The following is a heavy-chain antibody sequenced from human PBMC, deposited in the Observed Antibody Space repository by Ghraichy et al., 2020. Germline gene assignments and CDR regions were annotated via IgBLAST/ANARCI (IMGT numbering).Heavy chain of an antibody. CDR2: ISWNSGSI. D-gene: IGHD1-26*01. V-gene: IGHV3-9*01. CDR1: GFTFDDYA. Sequence: GGSLRLSCAASGFTFDDYAMHWVRQAPGKGLEWVSGISWNSGSIGYADSVKGRFTTSRDNAKNSLYLQMNSLRAEDTALYYCAKGVGATLNYFDYWGQGTLVTVSS. CDR3: AKGVGATLNYFDY. J-gene: IGHJ4*02.